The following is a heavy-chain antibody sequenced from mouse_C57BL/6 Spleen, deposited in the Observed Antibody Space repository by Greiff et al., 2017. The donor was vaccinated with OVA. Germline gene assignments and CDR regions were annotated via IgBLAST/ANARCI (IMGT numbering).Heavy chain of an antibody. CDR1: GFNIKDYY. CDR3: TDSSGPYYFDY. D-gene: IGHD3-2*02. Sequence: VHVKQSGAELVRPGASVKLSCTASGFNIKDYYMHWVKQRPEQGLEWIGRIDPEDGDTEYAPKFQGKATMTADTSSNTAYLQLSSLTSEDTAVYYCTDSSGPYYFDYWGQGTTLTVSS. CDR2: IDPEDGDT. V-gene: IGHV14-1*01. J-gene: IGHJ2*01.